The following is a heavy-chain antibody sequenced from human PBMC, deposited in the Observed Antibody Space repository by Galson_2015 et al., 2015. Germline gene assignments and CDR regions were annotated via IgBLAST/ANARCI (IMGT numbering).Heavy chain of an antibody. V-gene: IGHV3-21*01. D-gene: IGHD3-3*01. CDR3: ARGGDFWGAYWGRADY. J-gene: IGHJ4*02. CDR2: ISSAGSYI. CDR1: GFTFSTYS. Sequence: SLRLSCAASGFTFSTYSMNWVRQAPGKGLEWVSFISSAGSYIHYADSLKGRFTISRDNAKNTLYLQMNNLRAEDTAVYYCARGGDFWGAYWGRADYWGQGTLVAGSS.